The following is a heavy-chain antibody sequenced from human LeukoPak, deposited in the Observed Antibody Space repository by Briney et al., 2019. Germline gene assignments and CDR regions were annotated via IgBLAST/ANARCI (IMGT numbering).Heavy chain of an antibody. V-gene: IGHV3-21*01. Sequence: GGSLRPSCAASRFTFSSHSMNWVRQAPGKGLEWVSSISSSSSYIYYADSVKGRFTISRDNAKNSLYLQMNSLRAEDTAVYYCAREKDLSWNSDAFDIWGQGTMVTVSS. D-gene: IGHD1-7*01. J-gene: IGHJ3*02. CDR1: RFTFSSHS. CDR3: AREKDLSWNSDAFDI. CDR2: ISSSSSYI.